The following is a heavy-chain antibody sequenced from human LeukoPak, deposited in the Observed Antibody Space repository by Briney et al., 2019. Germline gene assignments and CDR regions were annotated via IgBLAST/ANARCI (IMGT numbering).Heavy chain of an antibody. CDR1: GGSFSGYY. CDR3: ADRGEQQLVTGGY. CDR2: IKHSGST. V-gene: IGHV4-34*01. J-gene: IGHJ4*02. D-gene: IGHD6-13*01. Sequence: SETLSLTCAVYGGSFSGYYWSWIRQPPGKGLEWIGEIKHSGSTNYNPSLKSRVTISVDTSKNQFSLKLSSVTAADTAVYYCADRGEQQLVTGGYWGQGTLVTVSS.